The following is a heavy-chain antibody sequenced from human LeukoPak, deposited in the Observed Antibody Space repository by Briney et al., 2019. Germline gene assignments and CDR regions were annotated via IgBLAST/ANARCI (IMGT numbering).Heavy chain of an antibody. V-gene: IGHV3-23*01. J-gene: IGHJ6*04. CDR1: GFTFSSYT. Sequence: GGSLRLSCAASGFTFSSYTTNWVRQAPGKGLEWVSATSVIGGRTYYADSVKGRFTISRDNSNNTLFLQMNSLRADDTAIYYCAKDLRRDPAAGIVDVWGKGTTVTVSS. CDR2: TSVIGGRT. CDR3: AKDLRRDPAAGIVDV. D-gene: IGHD6-13*01.